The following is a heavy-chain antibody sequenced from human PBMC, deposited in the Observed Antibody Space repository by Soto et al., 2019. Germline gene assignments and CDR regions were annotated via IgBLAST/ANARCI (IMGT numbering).Heavy chain of an antibody. CDR1: GFTFSSYG. D-gene: IGHD3-10*01. Sequence: QVQLVESGGGVVQPGRSLRLSCAASGFTFSSYGMHWVRQAPGKGLEWVAVISYDGSNKYYADSVKGRFTISRDNSKNTLYLQMNSLRAEHTAVYYCAPWFGAFDYWGQGTLVTVSS. V-gene: IGHV3-30*03. CDR3: APWFGAFDY. CDR2: ISYDGSNK. J-gene: IGHJ4*02.